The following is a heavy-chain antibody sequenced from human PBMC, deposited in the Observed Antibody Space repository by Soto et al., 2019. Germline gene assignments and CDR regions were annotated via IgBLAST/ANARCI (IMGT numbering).Heavy chain of an antibody. V-gene: IGHV4-34*01. CDR1: GGSFSDYY. D-gene: IGHD3-22*01. CDR2: INHSGST. Sequence: QVQLQQWGAGLLKPSETLSLTCAVYGGSFSDYYWSWIRQPPGKGLEWIGEINHSGSTNYNPSLKSRVTISVDTSKNQFSLKLSSVTAADTAVYYCARGMIGDYWGQGTLVTVSS. J-gene: IGHJ4*02. CDR3: ARGMIGDY.